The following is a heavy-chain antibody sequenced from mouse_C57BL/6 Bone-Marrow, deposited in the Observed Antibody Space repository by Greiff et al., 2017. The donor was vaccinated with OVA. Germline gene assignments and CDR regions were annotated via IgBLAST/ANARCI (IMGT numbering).Heavy chain of an antibody. V-gene: IGHV1-69*01. CDR2: IDPSDSYT. D-gene: IGHD2-3*01. Sequence: LKQSGAELVMPGASVKLSCKASGYTFTSYWMHWVKQRPGQGLEWIGEIDPSDSYTNYNQKFKGKSTLTVDKSSSTAYMQLSSLTSEDSAVYYCARLDDGYFYFDYWGQGTTLTVSS. CDR3: ARLDDGYFYFDY. CDR1: GYTFTSYW. J-gene: IGHJ2*01.